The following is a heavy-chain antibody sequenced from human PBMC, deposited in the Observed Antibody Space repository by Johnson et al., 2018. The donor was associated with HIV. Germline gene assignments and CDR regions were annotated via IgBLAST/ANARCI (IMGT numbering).Heavy chain of an antibody. D-gene: IGHD1-1*01. CDR3: ARGTGTDDAFDI. J-gene: IGHJ3*02. CDR2: ISYDGSNK. Sequence: QVQLVESGGGVVQPGRSLRLSCAASGFTFTSYTMHWVRQAPGKGLEWVALISYDGSNKYYADSVKGRFTISRDNSENTLYLQMNSLRAEDTAVYYCARGTGTDDAFDIWGQGTMVTVSS. V-gene: IGHV3-30-3*01. CDR1: GFTFTSYT.